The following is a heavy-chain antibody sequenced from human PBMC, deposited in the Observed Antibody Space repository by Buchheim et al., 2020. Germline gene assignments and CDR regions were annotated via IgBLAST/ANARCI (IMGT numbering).Heavy chain of an antibody. CDR2: IHLNSGTT. J-gene: IGHJ4*02. CDR3: ARAGDYQIDY. D-gene: IGHD4-17*01. V-gene: IGHV1-46*01. Sequence: QVQLVQSGAEVKKPGASVKVSCKASGYTFTDYYMHWVRQAPGQGLEWMGLIHLNSGTTSCAQKFQGRVTMTRDTSTNTVYMELSSLRFEDTALYYCARAGDYQIDYWGQGTL. CDR1: GYTFTDYY.